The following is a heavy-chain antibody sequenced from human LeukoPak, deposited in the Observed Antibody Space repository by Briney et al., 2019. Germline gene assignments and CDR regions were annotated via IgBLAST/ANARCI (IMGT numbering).Heavy chain of an antibody. D-gene: IGHD3-22*01. J-gene: IGHJ3*02. CDR2: ISSSSSYI. V-gene: IGHV3-21*01. Sequence: GGSLRLSCAASGFTFSSYSMNWVRQAPGKGLEWVSSISSSSSYIYYADSMKGRFTISRDNAENSLYLQMNSLRAEDTAVYYCARDFYDSSGYNDAFDIWGQGTMVTVSS. CDR1: GFTFSSYS. CDR3: ARDFYDSSGYNDAFDI.